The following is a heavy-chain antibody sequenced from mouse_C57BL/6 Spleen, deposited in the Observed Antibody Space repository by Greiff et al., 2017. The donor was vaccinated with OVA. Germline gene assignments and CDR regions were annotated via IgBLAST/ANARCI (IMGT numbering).Heavy chain of an antibody. Sequence: QVQLQQSGAELMKPGASVKMSCKASGYTFTSYWITWVKQRPGQGLEWIGDIYPGSGSTNYNEKFKSKATLTVDTSSSTAYMQLSSLTSEDSAVYYCARSYYGSSYWYFDVWGTGTTVTVSS. CDR3: ARSYYGSSYWYFDV. CDR1: GYTFTSYW. J-gene: IGHJ1*03. V-gene: IGHV1-55*01. CDR2: IYPGSGST. D-gene: IGHD1-1*01.